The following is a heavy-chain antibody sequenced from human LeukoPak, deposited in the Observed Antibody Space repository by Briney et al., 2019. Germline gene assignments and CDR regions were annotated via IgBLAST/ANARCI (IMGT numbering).Heavy chain of an antibody. CDR3: ARQGDIVVVPGWFDP. Sequence: PSETLSLTCTVSGGAISSYYWSWIRQPPGRGLEWIGYIYTSGSTNYNPSLKSRVTISVDTSKNQFSLKLCSVTAADTAVYYCARQGDIVVVPGWFDPWGQGTLVTVSS. J-gene: IGHJ5*02. CDR2: IYTSGST. CDR1: GGAISSYY. V-gene: IGHV4-4*09. D-gene: IGHD2-2*01.